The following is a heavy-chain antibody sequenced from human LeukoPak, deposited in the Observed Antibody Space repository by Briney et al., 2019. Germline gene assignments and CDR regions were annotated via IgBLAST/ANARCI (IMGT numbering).Heavy chain of an antibody. CDR3: ARPSGATPFKRFDH. Sequence: SETLSLTCAVYGGSFSDYNWTWIRQPPGKRLEWIGEIGHNGTTNYNPSLKGRVTISLDTSKNQFSLRLTSVTAADAAVYYCARPSGATPFKRFDHWGQGALVTVSS. CDR1: GGSFSDYN. CDR2: IGHNGTT. D-gene: IGHD4/OR15-4a*01. V-gene: IGHV4-34*01. J-gene: IGHJ4*02.